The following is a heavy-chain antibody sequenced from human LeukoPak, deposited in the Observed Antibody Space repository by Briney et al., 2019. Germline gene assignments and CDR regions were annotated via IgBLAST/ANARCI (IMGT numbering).Heavy chain of an antibody. CDR1: GGSISNRAYY. D-gene: IGHD5-24*01. CDR2: VFYSGST. CDR3: ARTIWAFDI. J-gene: IGHJ3*02. V-gene: IGHV4-39*07. Sequence: SETLSLTCNVSGGSISNRAYYWAWIRQPPGKGLEWIGSVFYSGSTYSNPSLESRVTIAVDTSKNQFSLKLSSVTAADTAVYYWARTIWAFDILGQGTMVTVSS.